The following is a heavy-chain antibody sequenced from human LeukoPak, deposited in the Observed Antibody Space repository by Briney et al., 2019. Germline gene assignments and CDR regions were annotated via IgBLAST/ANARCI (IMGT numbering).Heavy chain of an antibody. CDR3: ARVSSKATVRGLITKKNYYYYYMDV. CDR1: GFTFTDYL. CDR2: IKADGSEK. V-gene: IGHV3-7*01. D-gene: IGHD3-10*01. Sequence: GGSLRLSCAASGFTFTDYLMTWVRQAPGKGLEWVADIKADGSEKYYVDSVKGRFTIVRDNAKNSLYLQMNSLRAEDTAVYYCARVSSKATVRGLITKKNYYYYYMDVWGKGTTVTISS. J-gene: IGHJ6*03.